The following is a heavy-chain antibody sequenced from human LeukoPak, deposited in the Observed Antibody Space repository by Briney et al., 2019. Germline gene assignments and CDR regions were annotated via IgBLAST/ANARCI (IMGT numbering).Heavy chain of an antibody. Sequence: GGSLILSCAASGFTFNNHAMTWVRQAPGKGLEWVSGISGSGGSTYFADSVKGRFTISRDNSKNTLYLQMNSLRAEDTAVYYCAKVLGFWSGYNPGYYFDYWGQGTLVTVSS. D-gene: IGHD3-3*01. V-gene: IGHV3-23*01. CDR3: AKVLGFWSGYNPGYYFDY. CDR1: GFTFNNHA. CDR2: ISGSGGST. J-gene: IGHJ4*02.